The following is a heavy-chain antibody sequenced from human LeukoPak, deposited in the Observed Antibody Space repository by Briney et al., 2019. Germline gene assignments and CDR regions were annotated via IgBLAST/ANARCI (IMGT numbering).Heavy chain of an antibody. CDR3: ARDLPYCSSTSCPNYYYGMDV. Sequence: RASVKVSCKASGYTFTGYYMHWVRQAPGQGLEWMGWINPNSGGTNYAQKFQGRVTMTRDTSISTAYMELSRLRSDDTAVYYCARDLPYCSSTSCPNYYYGMDVWGQGTTVTVSS. J-gene: IGHJ6*02. CDR2: INPNSGGT. D-gene: IGHD2-2*01. V-gene: IGHV1-2*02. CDR1: GYTFTGYY.